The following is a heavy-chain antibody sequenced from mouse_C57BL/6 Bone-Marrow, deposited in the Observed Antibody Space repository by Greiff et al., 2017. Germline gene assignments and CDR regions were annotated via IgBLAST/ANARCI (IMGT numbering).Heavy chain of an antibody. D-gene: IGHD5-5*01. CDR2: SRNKANDYTT. CDR1: GFTFSDFY. Sequence: EVQVVESGGGLVQSGRSLRLSCATSGFTFSDFYMEWVRQAPGKGLEWIAASRNKANDYTTEYSASVKGRFIVSRDTSTSILYLQLNALRAEDTSIYYCARTTYFWGSFAYWGQGILVPVSA. V-gene: IGHV7-1*01. J-gene: IGHJ3*01. CDR3: ARTTYFWGSFAY.